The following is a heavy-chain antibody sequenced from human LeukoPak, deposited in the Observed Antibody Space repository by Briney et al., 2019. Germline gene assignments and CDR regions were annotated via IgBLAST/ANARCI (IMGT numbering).Heavy chain of an antibody. D-gene: IGHD3-10*01. CDR3: ARDSMGSASYIDY. Sequence: NPSETLSLTCTVSGGSISSGGYYWSWIRQHPGKGLEWIGYIYYSGSTYYNPSLKSRVTISVDTSKNQFSLKLSSVTAADTAVYYCARDSMGSASYIDYWGQRTLVTVSS. CDR2: IYYSGST. J-gene: IGHJ4*02. V-gene: IGHV4-31*03. CDR1: GGSISSGGYY.